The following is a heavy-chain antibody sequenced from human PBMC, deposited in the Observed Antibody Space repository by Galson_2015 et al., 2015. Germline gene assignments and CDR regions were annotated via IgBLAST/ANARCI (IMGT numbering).Heavy chain of an antibody. V-gene: IGHV3-21*01. CDR2: IRRSSSYI. D-gene: IGHD3-10*01. Sequence: SLRLSCAASGFTFSSYRMNWVRQAPGKGLEWVSYIRRSSSYIYYADSVKGRFTISRDNAKNSLYLQMNSLRAEDTAVYYCARDLPTMVQAVIINGGKTIPKHAFDIWGQGTMVTVSS. J-gene: IGHJ3*02. CDR3: ARDLPTMVQAVIINGGKTIPKHAFDI. CDR1: GFTFSSYR.